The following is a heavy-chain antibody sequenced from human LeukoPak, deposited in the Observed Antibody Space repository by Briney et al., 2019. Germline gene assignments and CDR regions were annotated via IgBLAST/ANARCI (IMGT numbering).Heavy chain of an antibody. CDR1: GGSISSSSYS. Sequence: SETLSLTCTVSGGSISSSSYSWGWIRQPPGKGLEWIGTIYYSGSTYQNPSLKSRVITSVDMSKNQFSLRLTSVTAADTAVYFCARQTGSGLFILPGGQGTLVTVSS. D-gene: IGHD3/OR15-3a*01. V-gene: IGHV4-39*01. CDR2: IYYSGST. J-gene: IGHJ4*02. CDR3: ARQTGSGLFILP.